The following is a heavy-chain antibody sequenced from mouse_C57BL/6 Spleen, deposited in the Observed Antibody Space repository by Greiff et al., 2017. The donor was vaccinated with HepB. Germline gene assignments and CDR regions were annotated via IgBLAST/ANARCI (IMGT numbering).Heavy chain of an antibody. CDR3: ASPNWFYAMDY. D-gene: IGHD4-1*01. V-gene: IGHV1-66*01. J-gene: IGHJ4*01. CDR2: IYPGSGNT. CDR1: GYSFTSYY. Sequence: QVQLKESGPELVKPGASVKISCKASGYSFTSYYIHWVKQRPGQGLEWIGWIYPGSGNTKYNEKFKGKATLTADTSSSTAYMQLSSLTSEDSAVYYCASPNWFYAMDYWGQGTSVTVSS.